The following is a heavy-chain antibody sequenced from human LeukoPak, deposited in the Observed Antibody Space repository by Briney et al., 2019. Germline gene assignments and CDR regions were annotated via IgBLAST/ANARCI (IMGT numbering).Heavy chain of an antibody. D-gene: IGHD4-17*01. CDR3: ARSGTTMTGDGLDI. CDR2: IKGDGSEK. Sequence: PGGSLRLSCAASGFTFRRNWMSWVRQAPGKGLEWVANIKGDGSEKYYVDSVKGRFTISRDNAQNALYLQMNGLRAGDTAVYYCARSGTTMTGDGLDIWGQGTMVTVSS. CDR1: GFTFRRNW. J-gene: IGHJ3*02. V-gene: IGHV3-7*04.